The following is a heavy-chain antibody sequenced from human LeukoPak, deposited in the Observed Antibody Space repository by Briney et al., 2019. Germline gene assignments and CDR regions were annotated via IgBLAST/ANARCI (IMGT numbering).Heavy chain of an antibody. V-gene: IGHV3-74*01. CDR3: AALDNGRDY. Sequence: GGTLRLSCAASGFTFSSCGMNWVRQAPGKGLVWVSRIKRDGSSPAYADSVKGRFTISRDNAKNTLYLQMNSLRAEDTAVYYCAALDNGRDYWGQGTLVTVSS. CDR1: GFTFSSCG. CDR2: IKRDGSSP. J-gene: IGHJ4*02. D-gene: IGHD1-14*01.